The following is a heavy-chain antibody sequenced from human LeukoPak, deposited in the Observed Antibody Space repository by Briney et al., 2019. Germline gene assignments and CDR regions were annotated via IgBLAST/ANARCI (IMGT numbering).Heavy chain of an antibody. Sequence: GGSLRLSCAASGFTFSXXXXHWVRQAPGXGLXXXAXXXXXGSNKYYADSVKGRFTISRDNAKNSLYLQMNSLRAEDTAVYYCARDEYYYDSSGYYYYFDYWGQGTLVTVSS. CDR2: XXXXGSNK. V-gene: IGHV3-33*08. CDR1: GFTFSXXX. D-gene: IGHD3-22*01. J-gene: IGHJ4*02. CDR3: ARDEYYYDSSGYYYYFDY.